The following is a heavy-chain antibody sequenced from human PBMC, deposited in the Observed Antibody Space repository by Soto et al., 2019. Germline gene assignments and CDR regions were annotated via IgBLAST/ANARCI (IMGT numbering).Heavy chain of an antibody. J-gene: IGHJ4*02. V-gene: IGHV4-59*01. CDR3: VKVVSCCHLYY. Sequence: SETLSLTCTVSGVSINNYYWTWILQPPGKRQERIGAIYYTGSTTYNPSLRSRVTFSVDTSKNQFSLSLTFVTVADTAMYICVKVVSCCHLYYWGQRILVAVSS. D-gene: IGHD2-21*01. CDR2: IYYTGST. CDR1: GVSINNYY.